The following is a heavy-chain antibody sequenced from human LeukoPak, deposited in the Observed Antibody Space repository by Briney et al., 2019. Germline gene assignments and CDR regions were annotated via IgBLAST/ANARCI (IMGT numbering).Heavy chain of an antibody. J-gene: IGHJ5*02. D-gene: IGHD4-17*01. CDR2: ISYDGSNK. Sequence: GGSLRLSCAASGFTFSSYGMHWVRQAPGKGLEWVAVISYDGSNKYYADSVKGRFTISRDNSKNTLYLQMNSLRAEDTAVYYCAKANYGDYYNWFDPWGQGTLVTVSS. CDR1: GFTFSSYG. V-gene: IGHV3-30*18. CDR3: AKANYGDYYNWFDP.